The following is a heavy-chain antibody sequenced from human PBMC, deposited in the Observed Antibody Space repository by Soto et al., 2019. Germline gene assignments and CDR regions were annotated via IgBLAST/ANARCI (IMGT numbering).Heavy chain of an antibody. V-gene: IGHV4-39*01. J-gene: IGHJ5*02. Sequence: QLQLQKSGPGLVKPSETLSLTGTVSGGSISSSSYYWGWIRQPPGKGLEWIGSIYYSGSTYYNPSLKSRVTISVDTSKNQFSLKLSSVTAADTAVYYCATSNWFDPWGQGTLVTVSS. CDR2: IYYSGST. CDR1: GGSISSSSYY. CDR3: ATSNWFDP.